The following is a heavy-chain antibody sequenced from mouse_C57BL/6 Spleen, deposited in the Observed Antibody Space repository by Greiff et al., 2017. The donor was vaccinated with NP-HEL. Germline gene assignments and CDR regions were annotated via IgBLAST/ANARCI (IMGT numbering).Heavy chain of an antibody. D-gene: IGHD2-12*01. CDR3: TLRRAYAMDY. CDR2: IDPETGGT. V-gene: IGHV1-15*01. J-gene: IGHJ4*01. CDR1: GYTFTDYE. Sequence: LQESGAELVRPGASVTLSCKASGYTFTDYEMHWVKQTPVHGLEWIGAIDPETGGTAYNQKFKGKAILTADKSSSTAYMELRSLTSEDSAVYYCTLRRAYAMDYWGQGTSVTVSS.